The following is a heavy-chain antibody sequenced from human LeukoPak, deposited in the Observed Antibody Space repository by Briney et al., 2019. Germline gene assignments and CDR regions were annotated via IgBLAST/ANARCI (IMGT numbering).Heavy chain of an antibody. CDR2: LNDDGSYT. V-gene: IGHV3-74*01. D-gene: IGHD1-26*01. CDR1: GFTFSSYW. CDR3: ARALGSSSDY. J-gene: IGHJ4*02. Sequence: PGGSLRLSCAASGFTFSSYWMHWVRQAPGKGLVWVSRLNDDGSYTNYADSVKGRFTISRDNAKNTLYLQMHSLRAEDTAVYYCARALGSSSDYWGQGTLVTVSS.